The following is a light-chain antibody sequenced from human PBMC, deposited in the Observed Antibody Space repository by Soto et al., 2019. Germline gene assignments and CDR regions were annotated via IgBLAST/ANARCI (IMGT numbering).Light chain of an antibody. CDR1: QSISSN. V-gene: IGKV3-15*01. CDR2: GAS. Sequence: DILLTQSPGTLSLSPGERATLSCRASQSISSNLAWYQQKPGQAPRLLIYGASTRATGIPARFTGSGSGTEFTLTISSLQSEDFAVYYCQQYNNWPLTVGGGTKVDIK. J-gene: IGKJ4*01. CDR3: QQYNNWPLT.